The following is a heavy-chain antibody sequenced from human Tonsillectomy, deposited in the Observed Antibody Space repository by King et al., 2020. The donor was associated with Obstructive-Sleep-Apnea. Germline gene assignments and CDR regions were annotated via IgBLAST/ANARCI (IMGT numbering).Heavy chain of an antibody. V-gene: IGHV4-39*07. Sequence: QLQESGPGLVKPSETLSLTCTVSGGSISSSSYYCGWIRQPPGKGLEWIGSIYYSGSTSYNPSLKRRCTISVDTSKNQFSLKLSSVTAADTAVYFCARAYKLELRALDYWGQETLVTVSS. D-gene: IGHD1-7*01. J-gene: IGHJ4*02. CDR3: ARAYKLELRALDY. CDR2: IYYSGST. CDR1: GGSISSSSYY.